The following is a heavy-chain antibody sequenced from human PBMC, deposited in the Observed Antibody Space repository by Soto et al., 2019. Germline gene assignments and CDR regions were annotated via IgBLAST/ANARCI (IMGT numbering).Heavy chain of an antibody. CDR2: INHSGST. D-gene: IGHD2-8*01. V-gene: IGHV4-34*01. J-gene: IGHJ4*02. CDR3: ARGQGYCTNGVCYTYYFDY. Sequence: SETLSLTCAVYGGSFSGYYWSWIRQPPGKGLEWIGEINHSGSTNYNPSLKSRVTISVDTSKNQFSLKLSSLTAADTAVYYCARGQGYCTNGVCYTYYFDYWGQGTLVTVSS. CDR1: GGSFSGYY.